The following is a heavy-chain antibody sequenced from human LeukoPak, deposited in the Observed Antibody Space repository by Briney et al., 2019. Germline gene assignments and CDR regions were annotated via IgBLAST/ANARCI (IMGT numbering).Heavy chain of an antibody. V-gene: IGHV3-23*01. CDR2: IGGSGGKT. CDR1: GFTFNRYS. J-gene: IGHJ4*02. Sequence: GGSLRLSCAASGFTFNRYSMNWVRQAPGKGLEWVSGIGGSGGKTNYADSVKGRFTISRDNSKNTLYLQMNSLRAEDTAVFYCAKGARDYVWGALTTDFDYWGQGTLVTVSS. CDR3: AKGARDYVWGALTTDFDY. D-gene: IGHD3-16*01.